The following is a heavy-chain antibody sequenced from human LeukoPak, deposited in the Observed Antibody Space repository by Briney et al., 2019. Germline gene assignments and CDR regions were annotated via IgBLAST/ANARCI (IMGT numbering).Heavy chain of an antibody. CDR3: ARHGYDSGGYYLGGVDY. V-gene: IGHV4-39*01. D-gene: IGHD3-22*01. J-gene: IGHJ4*02. CDR1: GASITSSTYY. CDR2: IYNSGST. Sequence: SETLSLTCTVSGASITSSTYYWGWIRQPRRKWLEWIGSIYNSGSTYYNPSLKSRVTISVDTPKIHFSLKLSSVTAADTAVYYCARHGYDSGGYYLGGVDYWGQGTLVTVSS.